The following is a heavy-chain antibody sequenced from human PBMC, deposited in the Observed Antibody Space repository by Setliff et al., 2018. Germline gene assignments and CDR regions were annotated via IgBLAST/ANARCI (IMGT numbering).Heavy chain of an antibody. J-gene: IGHJ4*02. CDR3: ARDSSTTVGGDFDY. CDR2: ISAYNGNT. D-gene: IGHD6-6*01. V-gene: IGHV1-18*04. Sequence: ASVKVSCKASGDPFNAYGVSWVRQAPGQGLEWMGWISAYNGNTNYAQKLQGRVTMTTDTSTSTAYMELRSLGPDDTAVYYCARDSSTTVGGDFDYWGQGTLVTVSS. CDR1: GDPFNAYG.